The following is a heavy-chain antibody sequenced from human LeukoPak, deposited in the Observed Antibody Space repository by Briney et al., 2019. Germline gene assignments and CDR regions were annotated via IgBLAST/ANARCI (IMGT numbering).Heavy chain of an antibody. D-gene: IGHD6-6*01. Sequence: GGSLRLSCAASGFTVSSNYMSWVRQAPGKGLEWVSVIYSGGSTYYADSVKGRFTISRDNSKNTLYLQMNSLRAEDTAVYYCAREGDSSSSDYWGQGTLVTVSS. J-gene: IGHJ4*02. CDR2: IYSGGST. V-gene: IGHV3-53*01. CDR3: AREGDSSSSDY. CDR1: GFTVSSNY.